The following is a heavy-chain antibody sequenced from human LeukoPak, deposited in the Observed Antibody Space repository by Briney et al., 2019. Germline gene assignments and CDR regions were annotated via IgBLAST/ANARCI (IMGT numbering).Heavy chain of an antibody. D-gene: IGHD3-3*01. V-gene: IGHV1-46*01. CDR2: INPSGGST. J-gene: IGHJ5*02. CDR1: GYTFTSYY. Sequence: ASVKVSRKASGYTFTSYYMHWVRQAPGQGLEWMGIINPSGGSTSYAQKFQGRVTMTRDTSTSTVYMELSSLRSEDTAVYYCARALYYDFWSGYYKEENWFDPWGQGTLVTVSS. CDR3: ARALYYDFWSGYYKEENWFDP.